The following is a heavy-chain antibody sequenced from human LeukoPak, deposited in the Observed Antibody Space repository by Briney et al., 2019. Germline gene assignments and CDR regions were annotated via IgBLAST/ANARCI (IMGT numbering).Heavy chain of an antibody. Sequence: PSETLSLTCAVYGGSFSGYYWSWIRQPPGKGLEWIGEINHSGSTNYNPSLKSRVTISVDTSKNQFSLKLSSVTAADTAVYYCARGPPWYSSAVGFDPWGQGTLVTVSS. CDR3: ARGPPWYSSAVGFDP. V-gene: IGHV4-34*01. CDR2: INHSGST. CDR1: GGSFSGYY. D-gene: IGHD6-25*01. J-gene: IGHJ5*02.